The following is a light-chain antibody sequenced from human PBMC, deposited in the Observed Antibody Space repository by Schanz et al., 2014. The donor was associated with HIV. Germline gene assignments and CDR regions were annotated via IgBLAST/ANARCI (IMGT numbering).Light chain of an antibody. CDR2: EGT. J-gene: IGLJ2*01. CDR3: SSYTTSSPLV. Sequence: QSVLPQPASVSGSPGQSITISCTGTSSDVGGYNLVSWYQHHPDKAPKLIIYEGTKRPSGVSDRFSGSKSGNTASLTISGLQAEDEADYYCSSYTTSSPLVLGGGTKLTVL. CDR1: SSDVGGYNL. V-gene: IGLV2-14*02.